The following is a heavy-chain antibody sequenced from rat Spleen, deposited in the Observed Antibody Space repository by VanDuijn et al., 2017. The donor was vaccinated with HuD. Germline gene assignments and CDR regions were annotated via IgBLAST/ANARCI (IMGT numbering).Heavy chain of an antibody. CDR2: IITGSGGT. CDR1: GYTFTSYY. J-gene: IGHJ2*01. D-gene: IGHD1-12*03. CDR3: AREGFYDGYYHFDY. Sequence: QVQLQQSGAELAKPGSSVKISCKASGYTFTSYYISWIKQTTGQGLEYIGNIITGSGGTNYNAKFKGKATLTVDKSSSTAFMELSSLTPADSAVYYCAREGFYDGYYHFDYWGQGVMVTVSS. V-gene: IGHV1-43*01.